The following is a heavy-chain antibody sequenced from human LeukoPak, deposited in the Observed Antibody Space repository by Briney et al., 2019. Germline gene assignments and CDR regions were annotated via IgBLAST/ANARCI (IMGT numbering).Heavy chain of an antibody. CDR1: GFTFSSYG. J-gene: IGHJ4*02. CDR3: AKYTVALDYFDY. D-gene: IGHD6-19*01. CDR2: ISYDGSNK. Sequence: PGGSLRLSCAASGFTFSSYGMHWVRQAPGKGLEWVAVISYDGSNKYYADSVKGRFTISRDNSKNTLYLQMNSLRAEDTAVYYCAKYTVALDYFDYWGQGTLVTVSS. V-gene: IGHV3-30*18.